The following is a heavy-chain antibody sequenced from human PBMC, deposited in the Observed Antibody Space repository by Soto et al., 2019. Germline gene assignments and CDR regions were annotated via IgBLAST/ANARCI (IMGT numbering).Heavy chain of an antibody. CDR1: GYTFGIYS. D-gene: IGHD2-21*02. Sequence: QVQLVQSGPEVKKPGASVKVSCKASGYTFGIYSITWVRQAPGQGLEWLGGINTYSGKTYDAQKGQGRVTLTTDTSTSTAYMDMRSLRSDDTAVYYCARRYGDPSSSTGFDYWGQGNLVSVSS. CDR3: ARRYGDPSSSTGFDY. CDR2: INTYSGKT. J-gene: IGHJ4*02. V-gene: IGHV1-18*01.